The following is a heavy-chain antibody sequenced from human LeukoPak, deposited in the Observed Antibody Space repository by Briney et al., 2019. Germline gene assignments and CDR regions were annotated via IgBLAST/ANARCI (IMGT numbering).Heavy chain of an antibody. D-gene: IGHD5-24*01. CDR1: GGTFSSYA. Sequence: GSSVKVSCKASGGTFSSYAISWVRQAPGQGLEWMGRIIPILGIANYAQKFQGRVTITADKSTSTAYMELSSLRSEDTAVYSCARVRADGYPQRTTGGMDVWGQGTTVTVSS. CDR2: IIPILGIA. J-gene: IGHJ6*02. V-gene: IGHV1-69*04. CDR3: ARVRADGYPQRTTGGMDV.